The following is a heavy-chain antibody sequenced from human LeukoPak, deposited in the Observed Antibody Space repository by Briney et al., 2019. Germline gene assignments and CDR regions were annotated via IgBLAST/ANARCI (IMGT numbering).Heavy chain of an antibody. CDR3: ARGPRGNWNYPPWDY. V-gene: IGHV3-48*03. CDR2: ISSSGSTI. Sequence: PGGSLRLSCAASGFTFSSYEMNWVRQAPGKGLEWVSYISSSGSTIYYADSVKGRFTISRDNAKNSLYLQMNSLRAEDTAVYYCARGPRGNWNYPPWDYWGQGTLVTVSS. CDR1: GFTFSSYE. J-gene: IGHJ4*02. D-gene: IGHD1-7*01.